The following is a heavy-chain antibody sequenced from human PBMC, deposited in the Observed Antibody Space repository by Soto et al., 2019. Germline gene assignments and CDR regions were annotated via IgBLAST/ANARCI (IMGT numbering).Heavy chain of an antibody. CDR2: ISGSGGST. V-gene: IGHV3-23*01. J-gene: IGHJ4*02. D-gene: IGHD2-15*01. CDR1: GFTFSSYA. Sequence: GGSLRLSCAASGFTFSSYAMSWVRQAPGKGLEWVSAISGSGGSTYYADSVKGRFTISRDNSKNTLYLQMNSLRAEDTAVYYCAKGWGYCSGGSCYSAFDYWGQGPLVAVST. CDR3: AKGWGYCSGGSCYSAFDY.